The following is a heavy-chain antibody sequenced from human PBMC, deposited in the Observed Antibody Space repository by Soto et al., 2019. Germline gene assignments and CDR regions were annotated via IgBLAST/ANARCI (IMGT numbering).Heavy chain of an antibody. V-gene: IGHV4-61*02. D-gene: IGHD3-22*01. J-gene: IGHJ4*02. CDR2: IYTSGST. CDR3: ARVRISTDYYYDSREYYFDY. CDR1: GGSISSGYYY. Sequence: SETLSLTCSVSGGSISSGYYYWSWIRQPAGKGLEWIGRIYTSGSTNYNPSLKSRVTMSVDTSKNQFSLKLSSVTAADTAVYYCARVRISTDYYYDSREYYFDYWGQGTLVTVSS.